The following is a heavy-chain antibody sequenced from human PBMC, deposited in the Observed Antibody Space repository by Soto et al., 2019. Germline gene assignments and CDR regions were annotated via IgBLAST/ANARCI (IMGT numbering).Heavy chain of an antibody. Sequence: QVQLQESGPGLVTPSQTLSLTCTVSGGSISSGGYYWSWIRQHPGKGLEWIGYIYYGGSTSSNPSLKSRVTISVDTSKNQYSLKLSSVTAADTAVYYCARSSQSTVTTVDYWGQGTLVTVSS. D-gene: IGHD4-17*01. CDR2: IYYGGST. CDR1: GGSISSGGYY. J-gene: IGHJ4*02. CDR3: ARSSQSTVTTVDY. V-gene: IGHV4-31*03.